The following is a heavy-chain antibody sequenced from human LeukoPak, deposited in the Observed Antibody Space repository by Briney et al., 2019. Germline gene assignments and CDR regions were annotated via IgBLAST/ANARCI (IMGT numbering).Heavy chain of an antibody. CDR1: EHSVWRESSS. V-gene: IGHV6-1*01. Sequence: ISEHSVWRESSSRKWPKHSPSRGLEWLGRTYYRAKWYNDYAVSVKSRITINPDTSKNQFSLQLNSVTPEDTAVYYCARDPGIAAAGTGYYYYYYGMEVWRQGTTVIVSS. CDR3: ARDPGIAAAGTGYYYYYYGMEV. CDR2: TYYRAKWYN. J-gene: IGHJ6*02. D-gene: IGHD6-13*01.